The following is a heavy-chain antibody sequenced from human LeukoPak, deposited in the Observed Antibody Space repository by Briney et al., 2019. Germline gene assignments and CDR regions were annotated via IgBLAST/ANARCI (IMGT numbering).Heavy chain of an antibody. V-gene: IGHV4-59*11. CDR2: IYYSGST. Sequence: GSLRLSCAASGYTFSSHGLTWIRQPPGKGLEWIGYIYYSGSTNYNPSLKSRVTISVDTSKNQFSLKLSSVTAADTAVYYCARLSYSSGWYYYYGMDVWGQGTTVTVSS. D-gene: IGHD6-19*01. CDR3: ARLSYSSGWYYYYGMDV. J-gene: IGHJ6*02. CDR1: GYTFSSHG.